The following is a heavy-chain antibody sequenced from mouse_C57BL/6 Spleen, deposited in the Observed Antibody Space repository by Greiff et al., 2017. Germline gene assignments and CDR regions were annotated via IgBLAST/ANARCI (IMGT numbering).Heavy chain of an antibody. V-gene: IGHV1-61*01. CDR3: ARAMDC. CDR2: IYPSDSET. Sequence: VQLQQPGAELVRPGSSVKLSCKASGYTFTSYWMDWVKQRPGQGLEWIGNIYPSDSETHYNQKFKDKATLTVDTSSSTAYMHLSSLTSGDSAVYFCARAMDCWGRGTSVTVSS. J-gene: IGHJ4*01. CDR1: GYTFTSYW.